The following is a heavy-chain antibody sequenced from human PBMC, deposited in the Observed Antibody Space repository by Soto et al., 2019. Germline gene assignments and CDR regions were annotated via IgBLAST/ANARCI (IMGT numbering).Heavy chain of an antibody. CDR3: ARDGGLDYYDSSGRFYYYYGMDV. D-gene: IGHD3-22*01. J-gene: IGHJ6*02. CDR2: IWYDGSNK. CDR1: GFTFSSYG. V-gene: IGHV3-33*01. Sequence: QVQLVESGGGVVQPGRSLRLSCAASGFTFSSYGMHWVRQAPGKGLEWVAVIWYDGSNKYYADSVKDRFTISRDNSKNTLYLQMNSLRAEDTAVYYCARDGGLDYYDSSGRFYYYYGMDVWGQGTTVTVSS.